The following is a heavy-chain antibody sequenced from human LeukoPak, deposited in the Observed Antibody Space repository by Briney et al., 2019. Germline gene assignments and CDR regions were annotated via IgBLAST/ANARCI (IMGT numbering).Heavy chain of an antibody. CDR2: ISGSGGGT. J-gene: IGHJ4*02. D-gene: IGHD3-22*01. CDR3: AKDGYYDSSGYYYDY. V-gene: IGHV3-23*01. CDR1: GFTFSSSA. Sequence: PGGSLRLSCAASGFTFSSSAMSWVRQAPGKGLEWVSSISGSGGGTYYADSVKGRFTISRDNSKNTLYLQMNSLRAEDTALYYCAKDGYYDSSGYYYDYWGQGTLVTVSS.